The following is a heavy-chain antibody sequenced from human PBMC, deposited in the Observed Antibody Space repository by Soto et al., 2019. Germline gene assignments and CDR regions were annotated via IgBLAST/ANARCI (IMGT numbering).Heavy chain of an antibody. CDR3: AREYKDYDSSGYPTVFDY. CDR1: GGSISSGGYS. CDR2: IYHSGST. D-gene: IGHD3-22*01. Sequence: PWETLSLTCAVSGGSISSGGYSWSWIRQPPGKGLEWIGYIYHSGSTYYNPSLKSRVTISVDRSKNQFSLKLSSVTAADTAVYYCAREYKDYDSSGYPTVFDYWGQGTLVTVSS. J-gene: IGHJ4*02. V-gene: IGHV4-30-2*01.